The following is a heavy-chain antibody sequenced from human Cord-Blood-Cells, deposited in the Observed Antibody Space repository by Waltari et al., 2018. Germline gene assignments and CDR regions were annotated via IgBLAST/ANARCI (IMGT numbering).Heavy chain of an antibody. CDR3: ARDPNGADAFDI. D-gene: IGHD2-8*01. J-gene: IGHJ3*02. Sequence: QVQLQESGPGLVKPSETLSLTCTVSGGSVSSGSYYWSWIRQPPGKGLEWIGYIYYRGSTNYNPSLKSRVTISVDTSKNQFSLKLSSVTAADTAVYYCARDPNGADAFDIWGQGTMVTVSS. V-gene: IGHV4-61*01. CDR1: GGSVSSGSYY. CDR2: IYYRGST.